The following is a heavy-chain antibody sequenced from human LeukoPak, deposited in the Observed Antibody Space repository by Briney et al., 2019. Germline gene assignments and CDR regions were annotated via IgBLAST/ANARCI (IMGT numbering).Heavy chain of an antibody. V-gene: IGHV1-69*05. Sequence: GASVKVSCKASGGTFSSYAISWVRQAPGQGLEWMGGLIPIFGTANYAQKFQGRVTLTRDMSTSTDYMELRSLKSEDTAVYYCARDNSVGDIAWWFDPWGQGTLVTVSS. CDR2: LIPIFGTA. J-gene: IGHJ5*02. CDR1: GGTFSSYA. CDR3: ARDNSVGDIAWWFDP. D-gene: IGHD3-10*01.